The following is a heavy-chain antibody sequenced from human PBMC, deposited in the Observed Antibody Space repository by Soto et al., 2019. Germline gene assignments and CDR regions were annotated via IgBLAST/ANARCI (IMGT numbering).Heavy chain of an antibody. Sequence: EVQLLESGGGLVQPGGSLRLSCAASGFTFSSYAMSWVRQAPGKGPEWVSAISGSGGSTYYADSVKGRFTISRDNSKNTLYLQMNSLRAEDTAVYYCAKDTTSSSWYRGYYFDYWGQGTLVTVSS. CDR3: AKDTTSSSWYRGYYFDY. CDR2: ISGSGGST. CDR1: GFTFSSYA. V-gene: IGHV3-23*01. J-gene: IGHJ4*02. D-gene: IGHD6-13*01.